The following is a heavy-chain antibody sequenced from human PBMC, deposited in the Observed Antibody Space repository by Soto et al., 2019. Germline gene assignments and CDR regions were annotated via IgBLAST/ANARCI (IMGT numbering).Heavy chain of an antibody. J-gene: IGHJ6*02. CDR3: ARAGEINYYYYWRDF. Sequence: QVQLVQSGGEVKKPGASVKVSCKASGYTFTRSGVSWVRQAPGQGLEWMGWISGYNGNTKYEQKFQERVTMTTDTSMRLADMELRRLRSDDTAVYYCARAGEINYYYYWRDFWCQGTTVIVPS. CDR2: ISGYNGNT. CDR1: GYTFTRSG. V-gene: IGHV1-18*01.